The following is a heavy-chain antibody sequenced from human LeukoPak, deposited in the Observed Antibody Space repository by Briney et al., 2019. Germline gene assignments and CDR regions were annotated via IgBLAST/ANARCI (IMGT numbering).Heavy chain of an antibody. D-gene: IGHD2-8*01. V-gene: IGHV4-59*12. CDR3: ARLDVGVSGRMGV. Sequence: SETLSLTCTVSGVSISSYYRSWIRRPPGKGLEWIGDIYYSGRTNYNPSVKGRVTMSGDNSKNHFSLKLSSVAAADTAVYYCARLDVGVSGRMGVWSRGTTATVSS. CDR1: GVSISSYY. J-gene: IGHJ6*02. CDR2: IYYSGRT.